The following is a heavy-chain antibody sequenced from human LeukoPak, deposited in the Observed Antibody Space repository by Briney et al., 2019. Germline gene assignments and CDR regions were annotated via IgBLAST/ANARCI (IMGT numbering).Heavy chain of an antibody. CDR2: ISSSSSYI. J-gene: IGHJ6*03. CDR1: RFTFSSYS. V-gene: IGHV3-21*01. CDR3: ARVGGWSYYYYYYMDV. D-gene: IGHD6-19*01. Sequence: GGSLRLSCAASRFTFSSYSMNWVRQAPGKGLEWVSSISSSSSYIYYADSVKGRFTISRDNAKNSLYLQMNSLRAEDTAVYYCARVGGWSYYYYYYMDVWGKGTTVTISS.